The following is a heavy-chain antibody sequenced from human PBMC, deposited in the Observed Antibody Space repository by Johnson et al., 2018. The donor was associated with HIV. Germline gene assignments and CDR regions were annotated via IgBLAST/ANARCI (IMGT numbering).Heavy chain of an antibody. Sequence: VQLVESGGDLVQPGRSLRLSCTASGFSFGDYAMSWFRQAPGRGLEWVGFIRSKPFGGTTEYAASVKGRFTISRDDSKSIAYLQMNSLRAEDTAVYYCARDRSSGWYGRVDAFDIWGQGTMVTVSS. V-gene: IGHV3-49*03. CDR2: IRSKPFGGTT. CDR1: GFSFGDYA. CDR3: ARDRSSGWYGRVDAFDI. D-gene: IGHD6-19*01. J-gene: IGHJ3*02.